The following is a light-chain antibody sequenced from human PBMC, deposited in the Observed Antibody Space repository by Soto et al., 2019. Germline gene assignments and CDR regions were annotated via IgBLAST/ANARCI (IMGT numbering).Light chain of an antibody. Sequence: DIQMTQSPSSLSASVGDRVTITCRASQSISSYLNWYQQKPGKAPKLLIYAASSLQSGVPSRFSGCGSGTDFTLTISSLQPEDFATYYCQQSYSTAMYTFGQGTKVDIK. CDR1: QSISSY. CDR2: AAS. CDR3: QQSYSTAMYT. J-gene: IGKJ2*01. V-gene: IGKV1-39*01.